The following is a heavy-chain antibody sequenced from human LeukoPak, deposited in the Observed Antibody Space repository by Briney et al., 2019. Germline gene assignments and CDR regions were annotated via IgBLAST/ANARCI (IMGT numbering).Heavy chain of an antibody. Sequence: GGSLRLSCAASGFTFSSYWMHWVRQAPGKGLVWVSRINTDGSSTNYADSVKGRFTISRDNAENTLYLQMNSLRVEDTAVYYCARGRYGDLDYWGQGTLVTVSS. CDR1: GFTFSSYW. J-gene: IGHJ4*02. V-gene: IGHV3-74*01. CDR2: INTDGSST. CDR3: ARGRYGDLDY. D-gene: IGHD4-17*01.